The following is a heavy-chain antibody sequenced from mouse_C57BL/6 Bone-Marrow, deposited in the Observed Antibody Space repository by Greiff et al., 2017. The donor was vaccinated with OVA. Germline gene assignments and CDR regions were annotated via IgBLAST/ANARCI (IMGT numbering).Heavy chain of an antibody. V-gene: IGHV1-26*01. CDR2: INPNNGGT. D-gene: IGHD2-2*01. CDR3: ARWGVTTYWYFDV. CDR1: GYTFTDYY. Sequence: EVQLQQSGPELVKPGASVKISCKASGYTFTDYYMNWVKQSHGKSLEWIGDINPNNGGTSYNQKFKGKATLTVDKSSSTAYMELRSLTSEDSAVYYCARWGVTTYWYFDVWGKGTTVTVSS. J-gene: IGHJ1*03.